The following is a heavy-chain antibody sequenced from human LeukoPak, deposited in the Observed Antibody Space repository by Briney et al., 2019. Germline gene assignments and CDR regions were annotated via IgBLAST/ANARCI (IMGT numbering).Heavy chain of an antibody. CDR3: ARARQQLVHPLAFFGY. D-gene: IGHD6-13*01. Sequence: ASVKVSCKASGYTFTSYGISWVRQAPGQGLEWMGWTSAYNGNTNYAQKLQGRVTMTTDTSTSTAYMELRSLRSDDTAVYYCARARQQLVHPLAFFGYWGQGTLVTVSS. CDR1: GYTFTSYG. J-gene: IGHJ4*02. CDR2: TSAYNGNT. V-gene: IGHV1-18*01.